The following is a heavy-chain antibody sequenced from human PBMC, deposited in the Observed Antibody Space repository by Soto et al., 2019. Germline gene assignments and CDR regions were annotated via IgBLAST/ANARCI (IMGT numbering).Heavy chain of an antibody. J-gene: IGHJ5*02. CDR3: ARLVVQGNWFDP. CDR2: IDPSDSYT. D-gene: IGHD2-15*01. CDR1: GYSFTGYC. V-gene: IGHV5-10-1*01. Sequence: GESLKISCKGSGYSFTGYCISWVRQMPGKGLEWMGRIDPSDSYTNYSPSFQGHVTISADKSISTAYLQWSSLKASDTAMYYCARLVVQGNWFDPWGQGTLVTVSS.